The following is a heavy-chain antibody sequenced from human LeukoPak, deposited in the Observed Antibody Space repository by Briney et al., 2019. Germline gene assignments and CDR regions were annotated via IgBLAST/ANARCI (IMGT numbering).Heavy chain of an antibody. CDR3: ARFINY. CDR2: INQDGSEK. D-gene: IGHD3-16*02. CDR1: GFTVSSNY. V-gene: IGHV3-7*02. Sequence: GGSLRLSCAASGFTVSSNYMSWVRQAPGKGLEWVANINQDGSEKYYVDSVKGRFTISRDNAKNSLYLQMNSLRAEDTAVYYCARFINYWGQGTLVTVSS. J-gene: IGHJ4*02.